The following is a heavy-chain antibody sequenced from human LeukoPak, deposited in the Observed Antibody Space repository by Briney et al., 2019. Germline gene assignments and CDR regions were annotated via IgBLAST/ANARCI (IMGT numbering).Heavy chain of an antibody. V-gene: IGHV5-51*01. CDR2: IYPDDSDA. D-gene: IGHD3-10*01. Sequence: PGESLKISCKGSGYTFATRWLAWVRQMPGRGLEWMGIIYPDDSDAIYSPSFQGQVTISADKSISTAYLQWSSLKASDSAMYYCARDAYGSGSYYNYYGMDVWGQGTTVTVSS. J-gene: IGHJ6*02. CDR1: GYTFATRW. CDR3: ARDAYGSGSYYNYYGMDV.